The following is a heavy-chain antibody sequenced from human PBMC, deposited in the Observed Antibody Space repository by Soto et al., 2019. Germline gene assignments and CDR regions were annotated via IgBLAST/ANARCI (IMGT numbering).Heavy chain of an antibody. CDR1: GFTVSSNY. D-gene: IGHD3-3*01. Sequence: GGSLRLSCAASGFTVSSNYMSWVRQAPGKGLGWVSVIYSGGCTYYADSVKGRFTMYRDNSKNTLYLQMNSLRAEDTAVYYCARDLGFWSGYDYWGQGTLVTVSS. CDR2: IYSGGCT. CDR3: ARDLGFWSGYDY. V-gene: IGHV3-66*01. J-gene: IGHJ4*02.